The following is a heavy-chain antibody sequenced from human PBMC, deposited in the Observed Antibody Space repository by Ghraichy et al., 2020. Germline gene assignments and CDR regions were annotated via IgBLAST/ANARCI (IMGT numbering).Heavy chain of an antibody. V-gene: IGHV3-30-3*01. CDR3: ARDPYNSSWFDY. J-gene: IGHJ4*02. Sequence: GGSLRLSCAASGFTFSSYAMHWVRQAPGKGLEWVAVISYDGSNKYYADSVKGRFTISRDNSKNTLYLQMNSLRAEDTAVYYCARDPYNSSWFDYWGQGTLVTVSS. CDR1: GFTFSSYA. D-gene: IGHD6-13*01. CDR2: ISYDGSNK.